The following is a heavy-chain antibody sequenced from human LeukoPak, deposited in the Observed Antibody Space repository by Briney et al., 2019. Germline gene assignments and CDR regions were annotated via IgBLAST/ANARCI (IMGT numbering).Heavy chain of an antibody. CDR3: ASTNCSSASCYGANWFDP. D-gene: IGHD2-2*01. V-gene: IGHV4-30-4*08. CDR1: GGSISSGDYY. CDR2: INYSGNT. J-gene: IGHJ5*02. Sequence: SETLSLTCTVSGGSISSGDYYWSWIRQPPGKGLEWLGYINYSGNTFHYNPSLKNRVTISVDTSKNRFSLRLSSVTAADTAVYYCASTNCSSASCYGANWFDPWGQGTLVTVSS.